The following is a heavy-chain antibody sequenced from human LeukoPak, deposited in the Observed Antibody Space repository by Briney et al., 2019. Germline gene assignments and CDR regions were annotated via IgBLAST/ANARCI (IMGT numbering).Heavy chain of an antibody. CDR3: ARHQPGGVGFDP. CDR1: GGSFSGYY. Sequence: PSETLSLTCAVYGGSFSGYYWSWIRQPPGKGLEWIGEINHSGSTNYNPSLKSRVTISVDTSKNQFSLKLSSVTAADTAVYYCARHQPGGVGFDPWGQGTLVTVSS. J-gene: IGHJ5*02. CDR2: INHSGST. V-gene: IGHV4-34*01. D-gene: IGHD1-14*01.